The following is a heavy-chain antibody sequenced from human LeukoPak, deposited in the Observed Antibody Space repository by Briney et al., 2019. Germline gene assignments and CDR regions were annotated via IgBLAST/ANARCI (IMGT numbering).Heavy chain of an antibody. CDR3: AGDSRGDYYAFDI. CDR1: GGSISSSSYY. J-gene: IGHJ3*02. D-gene: IGHD4-17*01. V-gene: IGHV4-39*07. Sequence: SETLSLTCTVSGGSISSSSYYWGWIRQPPGKGLEWIGSIYYSGSTYYNPSLKSRVTISVDTSKNQFSLKLSSVTAADTAVFYCAGDSRGDYYAFDIWGQGTMVTVSS. CDR2: IYYSGST.